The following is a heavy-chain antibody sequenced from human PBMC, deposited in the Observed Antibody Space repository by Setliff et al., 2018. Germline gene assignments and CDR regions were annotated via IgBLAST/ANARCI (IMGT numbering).Heavy chain of an antibody. J-gene: IGHJ4*02. CDR3: ATSGQHLVPIDY. CDR2: IYSGGNT. D-gene: IGHD6-13*01. Sequence: SETLSLTCTVSGGSIISSTYNWGWIRQPPGKGLEWIGSIYSGGNTYNNASLKSRVTISVDTSKNQFSLRLSSVTAADTAVYYCATSGQHLVPIDYWGQGTLVTVSS. CDR1: GGSIISSTYN. V-gene: IGHV4-39*01.